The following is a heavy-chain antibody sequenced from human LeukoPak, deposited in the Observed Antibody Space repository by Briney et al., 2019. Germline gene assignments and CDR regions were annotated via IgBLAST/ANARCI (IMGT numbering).Heavy chain of an antibody. Sequence: GGSLRLSCAASGFTFSNAWMSWVRQAPGKGLEWVGRIKSKTDGGTTDYAAPVKGRFTISRDDSKNTLYLQMNSLKTEDTAVYYCTTDAPGIAAAGPFDYWGQGTLVTVSS. V-gene: IGHV3-15*01. J-gene: IGHJ4*02. CDR1: GFTFSNAW. D-gene: IGHD6-13*01. CDR2: IKSKTDGGTT. CDR3: TTDAPGIAAAGPFDY.